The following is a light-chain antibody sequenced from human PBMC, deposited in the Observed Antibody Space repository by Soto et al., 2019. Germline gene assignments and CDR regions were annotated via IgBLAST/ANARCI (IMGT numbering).Light chain of an antibody. V-gene: IGLV2-8*01. Sequence: QSALTQPTSASASPGQSVAISCTGTSIDVGGYNYVSWYQPHPGKAPKLMSYEVNKRPSGVTDRFSGSKSGNTASLTVSGLQAEDESDYYCSSYAGSSNVFVTGTKLTVL. CDR2: EVN. J-gene: IGLJ1*01. CDR1: SIDVGGYNY. CDR3: SSYAGSSNV.